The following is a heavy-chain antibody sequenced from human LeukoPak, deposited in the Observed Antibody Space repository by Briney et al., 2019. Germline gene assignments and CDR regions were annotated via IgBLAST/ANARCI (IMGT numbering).Heavy chain of an antibody. V-gene: IGHV3-23*01. CDR3: AKRDEMRITMIVVVSFDY. Sequence: GGSLRLSCAASGFTFSSYAMSWVRRAPGKGLEWVSAISGSGGSTYYADSVKGRFTISRDNSKNTLYLQMNSLRAEDTAVYYCAKRDEMRITMIVVVSFDYWGQRTLVTVSS. CDR1: GFTFSSYA. CDR2: ISGSGGST. J-gene: IGHJ4*02. D-gene: IGHD3-22*01.